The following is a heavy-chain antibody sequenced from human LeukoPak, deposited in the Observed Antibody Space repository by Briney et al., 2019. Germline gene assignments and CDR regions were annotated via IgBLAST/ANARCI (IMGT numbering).Heavy chain of an antibody. D-gene: IGHD3-10*01. CDR3: ATGGSGSYGIFDY. CDR1: GYTLTELS. V-gene: IGHV1-24*01. Sequence: GASVKVSCKVSGYTLTELSMHWVRQAPGKGLEWVGGFDPEDGETIYAQKFQGRVTMTEDTSTDTAYKELSSLRSEDTAVYYCATGGSGSYGIFDYWGQGTLVTVSS. J-gene: IGHJ4*02. CDR2: FDPEDGET.